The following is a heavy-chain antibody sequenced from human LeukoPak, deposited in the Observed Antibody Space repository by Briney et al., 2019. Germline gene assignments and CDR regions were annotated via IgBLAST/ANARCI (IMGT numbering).Heavy chain of an antibody. D-gene: IGHD1-20*01. CDR3: ARGAITGAASFDY. CDR2: ISTRSSDI. V-gene: IGHV3-21*01. CDR1: GFTFSAYS. J-gene: IGHJ4*02. Sequence: GGSLRLSCAASGFTFSAYSMNWVRQAPGKGLEWVSSISTRSSDIHYADSVKGRFTISRDNAKNSLYLQMNSLRVEDTAVYYCARGAITGAASFDYWGQGTLVTVSS.